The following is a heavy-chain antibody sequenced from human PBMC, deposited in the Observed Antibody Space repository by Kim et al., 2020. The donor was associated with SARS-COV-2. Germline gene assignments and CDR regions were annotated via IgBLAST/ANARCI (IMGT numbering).Heavy chain of an antibody. V-gene: IGHV3-30*01. J-gene: IGHJ4*02. CDR3: ARGGHGGYYSPYDY. Sequence: ADSVKGRVTISRDNSKNTLYLQMNSLRAEDTAVYYCARGGHGGYYSPYDYWGQGTLVTVSS. D-gene: IGHD3-22*01.